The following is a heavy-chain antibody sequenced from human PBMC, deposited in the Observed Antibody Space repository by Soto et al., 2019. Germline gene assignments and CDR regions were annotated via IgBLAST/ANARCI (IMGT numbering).Heavy chain of an antibody. D-gene: IGHD2-8*01. CDR1: GDSISSRNW. Sequence: QVQLQESGPGLVKPSETLSLTCAVSGDSISSRNWWSWVRQTPGKGLEYIGEIHHSGSTNYNPSLKSRVTMSVDKSKNQFSLNLNSVTAADTAIYYCASRKLEMMYVGWFDPWGQGTLVTVS. J-gene: IGHJ5*02. V-gene: IGHV4-4*02. CDR2: IHHSGST. CDR3: ASRKLEMMYVGWFDP.